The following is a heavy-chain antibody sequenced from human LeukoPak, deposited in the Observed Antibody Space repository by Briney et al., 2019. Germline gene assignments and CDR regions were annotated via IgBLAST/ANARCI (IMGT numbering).Heavy chain of an antibody. CDR1: GCTFSTYA. CDR2: ITGSGGST. D-gene: IGHD1-26*01. J-gene: IGHJ3*02. V-gene: IGHV3-23*01. Sequence: PGGSLSLSCAASGCTFSTYAMSWVRQAPGRGLEWVSAITGSGGSTYYADSVKGRFTISRDNSKNTLYLQMNSLRAEDTAVYYCAKALVGATAHAFDIWGQGTMVTVSS. CDR3: AKALVGATAHAFDI.